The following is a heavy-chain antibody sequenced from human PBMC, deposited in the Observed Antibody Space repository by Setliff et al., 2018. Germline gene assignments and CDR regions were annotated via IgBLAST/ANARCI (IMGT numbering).Heavy chain of an antibody. CDR1: GDSISSGSHY. J-gene: IGHJ4*02. CDR3: ARASVVHAIAVGY. CDR2: IHYRGTT. V-gene: IGHV4-39*01. D-gene: IGHD2-15*01. Sequence: SETLSLTCTVSGDSISSGSHYWGWIRQPPGKGLEWMGRIHYRGTTYYNPSLKSRVTMSVDTSKNQFSLNLTSVTPADTAVYYCARASVVHAIAVGYWGQGTLVTVSS.